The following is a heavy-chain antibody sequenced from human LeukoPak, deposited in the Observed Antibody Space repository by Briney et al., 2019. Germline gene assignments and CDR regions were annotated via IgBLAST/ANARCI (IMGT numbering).Heavy chain of an antibody. CDR3: ARVDLGYCSGGSCYSFDY. V-gene: IGHV4-30-4*01. Sequence: SETLSLTCTVSGGSISSGDYYWSWTRQPPGKGLEWIGYIYYSGSTYYNPSLKSRVTISVDTSKNQFSLKLSSVTAADTAVYYCARVDLGYCSGGSCYSFDYWGQGTLVTVSS. CDR1: GGSISSGDYY. D-gene: IGHD2-15*01. J-gene: IGHJ4*02. CDR2: IYYSGST.